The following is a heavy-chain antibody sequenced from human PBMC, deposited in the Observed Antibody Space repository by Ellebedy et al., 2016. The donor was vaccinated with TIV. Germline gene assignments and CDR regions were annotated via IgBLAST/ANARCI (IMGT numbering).Heavy chain of an antibody. CDR3: ARQFTAYSYGFDI. J-gene: IGHJ3*02. CDR1: GFTFSLYW. Sequence: GESLKISXAASGFTFSLYWMTWVRQAPGRGLEWVANIQQDGSEKYYVDSVKGRFTISRDNTRNSLSLRMNSLRAEDTAVYYCARQFTAYSYGFDIWGQGTTVTVSS. V-gene: IGHV3-7*01. CDR2: IQQDGSEK. D-gene: IGHD4-11*01.